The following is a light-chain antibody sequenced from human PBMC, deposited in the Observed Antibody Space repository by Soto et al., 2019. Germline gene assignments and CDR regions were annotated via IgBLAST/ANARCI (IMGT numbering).Light chain of an antibody. Sequence: EIVLTQSPATLSLSPGERATLSCRASQSVSTYFAGYQQKPGQAPRLLIYDASNRATGIPARFSGSGSGTDFTLAISSLEPEDFAVYYCQQRTKWPPTFGQGTKVEVK. J-gene: IGKJ1*01. CDR2: DAS. V-gene: IGKV3-11*01. CDR1: QSVSTY. CDR3: QQRTKWPPT.